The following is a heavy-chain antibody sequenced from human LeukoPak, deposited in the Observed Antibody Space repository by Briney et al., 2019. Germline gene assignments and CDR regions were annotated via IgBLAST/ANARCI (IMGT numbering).Heavy chain of an antibody. V-gene: IGHV3-21*01. CDR2: IGSGGNFI. CDR3: ARERYSTIQNDGLDM. Sequence: NSSETLSLTCAVYGGSFSGYYWSWIRQPPGKGLEWVSSIGSGGNFIYYADSVKGRFTISRDNAKNSLYLQMNSLRAEDTAVYYCARERYSTIQNDGLDMWGQGTMVIVSS. J-gene: IGHJ3*02. D-gene: IGHD6-13*01. CDR1: GGSFSGYY.